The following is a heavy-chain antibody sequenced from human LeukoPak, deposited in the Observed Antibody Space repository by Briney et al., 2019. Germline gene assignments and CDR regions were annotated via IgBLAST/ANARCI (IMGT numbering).Heavy chain of an antibody. CDR1: GFTFSSYS. V-gene: IGHV3-23*01. Sequence: GGSLRLSCAASGFTFSSYSMTWVRQAPGKGLEWVSVISDSGGYTSYADSVKGRFTISRDNSKNTLYLQMNSLSAEDTAVYYCAKYIVATNSNLVAATRRYFDYWGQGTLVTVSS. CDR2: ISDSGGYT. J-gene: IGHJ4*02. D-gene: IGHD2-15*01. CDR3: AKYIVATNSNLVAATRRYFDY.